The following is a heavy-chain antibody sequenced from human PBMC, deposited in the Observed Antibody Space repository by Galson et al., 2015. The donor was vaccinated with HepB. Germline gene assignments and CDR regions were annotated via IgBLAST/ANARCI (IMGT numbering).Heavy chain of an antibody. V-gene: IGHV3-15*01. J-gene: IGHJ4*02. CDR2: IKSKTDGGTT. Sequence: SLRLSCAASGFTFSNDWMSWVRQAPGKGLEWVGRIKSKTDGGTTDYAAPVKGRFTISRDDSKNTLYLQMNSLKTEDIAVYYCTTGEGENYGDSVVVAFDYWGQGTLVTVSS. CDR3: TTGEGENYGDSVVVAFDY. D-gene: IGHD4-17*01. CDR1: GFTFSNDW.